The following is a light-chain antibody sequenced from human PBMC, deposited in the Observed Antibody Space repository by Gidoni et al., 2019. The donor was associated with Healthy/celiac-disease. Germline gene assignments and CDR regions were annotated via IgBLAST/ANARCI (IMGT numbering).Light chain of an antibody. V-gene: IGLV1-44*01. CDR1: SSNIGSNT. Sequence: QSVLSQPPSASGNPWQRVSISCSGRSSNIGSNTVNWYQQLPGTAPKLLIYSNNHRPPVVPDRFSGSKSGTSASLAIIGLQSEDEADYYCAAWDDILNGRWVFGGGTKLTVL. J-gene: IGLJ3*02. CDR2: SNN. CDR3: AAWDDILNGRWV.